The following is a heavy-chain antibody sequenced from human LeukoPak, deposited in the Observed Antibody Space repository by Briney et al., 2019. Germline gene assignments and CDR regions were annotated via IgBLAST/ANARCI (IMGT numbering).Heavy chain of an antibody. Sequence: SETLSLTCAVYGGSFSGYYWSWIRQPPGKGLEWIGNIHTSGNTNYNPSLKSRVTMSVDTSKNQFSLRLSSVTAADTAVYYCVRPGQSNWWVYFNYWGQGAVVTVPP. CDR3: VRPGQSNWWVYFNY. CDR1: GGSFSGYY. V-gene: IGHV4-4*09. D-gene: IGHD2-15*01. J-gene: IGHJ4*02. CDR2: IHTSGNT.